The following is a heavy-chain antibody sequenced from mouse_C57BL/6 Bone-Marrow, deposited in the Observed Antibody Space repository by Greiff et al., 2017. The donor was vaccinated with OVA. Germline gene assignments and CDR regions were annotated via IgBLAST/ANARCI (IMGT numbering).Heavy chain of an antibody. CDR1: GFNIKDDY. Sequence: EVMLVESGAELVRPGASVKLSCTASGFNIKDDYMHWVKQRPEQGLEWIGWIDPENGDTEYASKFQGKATITADTSSNTAYLQLSSLTSEDTAVYYCTTSGGYYGYWGQGTLVTVSA. V-gene: IGHV14-4*01. CDR2: IDPENGDT. CDR3: TTSGGYYGY. J-gene: IGHJ3*01. D-gene: IGHD2-3*01.